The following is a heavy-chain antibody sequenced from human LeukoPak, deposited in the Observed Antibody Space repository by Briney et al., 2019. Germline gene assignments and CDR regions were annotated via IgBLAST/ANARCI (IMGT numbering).Heavy chain of an antibody. CDR2: IYSGGST. J-gene: IGHJ1*01. CDR1: GFTVSSNY. V-gene: IGHV3-53*04. CDR3: ARGGAYCGGDCYPGYFQH. Sequence: GGSLRLSCAASGFTVSSNYMSWVRQAPGKGLEWVSVIYSGGSTYYADSVKGRFTISRQNSKNTLYLQMNSLRAEDTAVYYCARGGAYCGGDCYPGYFQHWGQGTLVTVSS. D-gene: IGHD2-21*02.